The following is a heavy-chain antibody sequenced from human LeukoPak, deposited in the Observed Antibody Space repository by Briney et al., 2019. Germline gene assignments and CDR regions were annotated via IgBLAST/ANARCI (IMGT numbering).Heavy chain of an antibody. CDR2: ISGSGGST. J-gene: IGHJ4*02. V-gene: IGHV3-23*01. CDR3: AQGGSPGALDY. D-gene: IGHD2-15*01. CDR1: GSTFSSYG. Sequence: GGSLRLSCAASGSTFSSYGMSWVRQAPGKGLEWVSSISGSGGSTYYADSVKGRFTISRDNSKNTLYLQINSLRAEDTAVYYCAQGGSPGALDYWGRGTLVTVSS.